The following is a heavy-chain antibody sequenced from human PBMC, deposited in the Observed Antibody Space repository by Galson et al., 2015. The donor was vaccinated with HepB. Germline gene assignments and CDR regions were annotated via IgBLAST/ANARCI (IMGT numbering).Heavy chain of an antibody. D-gene: IGHD3-16*01. J-gene: IGHJ6*02. CDR3: AREGAGGGMAV. V-gene: IGHV3-53*01. CDR2: IDSGART. Sequence: SLRLSCAASEFTVSTNYMNWVRQAPGKGLEWVSLIDSGARTYYAASVKGRFTIFRDNSKNTLYLHMNSLRAEDTAVCYCAREGAGGGMAVWGQGTTVTVSS. CDR1: EFTVSTNY.